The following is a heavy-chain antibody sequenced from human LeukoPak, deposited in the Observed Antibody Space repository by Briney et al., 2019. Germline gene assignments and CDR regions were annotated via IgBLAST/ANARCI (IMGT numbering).Heavy chain of an antibody. CDR2: IIPILGIA. Sequence: GASVKVSCKASGGTFSSYVISWVRQAPGQGLEWMGRIIPILGIANYAQKFQGRVTITADKSTSTAYMELSSLRSEDTAVYYCARDLLTFGGVIVISGDYWGQGTLVTVSS. V-gene: IGHV1-69*04. CDR1: GGTFSSYV. D-gene: IGHD3-16*02. J-gene: IGHJ4*02. CDR3: ARDLLTFGGVIVISGDY.